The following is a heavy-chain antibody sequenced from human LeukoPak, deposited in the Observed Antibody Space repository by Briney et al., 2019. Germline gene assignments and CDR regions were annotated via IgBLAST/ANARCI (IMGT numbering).Heavy chain of an antibody. J-gene: IGHJ1*01. CDR1: GFTFGSYW. D-gene: IGHD3-22*01. CDR3: TKVGYYDSSGYYAYLQH. CDR2: MNSDGSSI. V-gene: IGHV3-74*01. Sequence: PGGSLRLSCAASGFTFGSYWMHWVRQAPGKGLEWVSRMNSDGSSISYADSVKGQFTISRDNAKNTLHLQMNSLRAEDTAVYYCTKVGYYDSSGYYAYLQHWGQGTLVTVSS.